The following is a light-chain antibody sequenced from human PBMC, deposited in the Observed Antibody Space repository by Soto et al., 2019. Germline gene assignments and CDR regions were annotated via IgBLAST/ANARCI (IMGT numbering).Light chain of an antibody. CDR1: RTDVDGYDY. V-gene: IGLV2-14*03. CDR2: DVY. J-gene: IGLJ1*01. CDR3: TSYTCSPPFHV. Sequence: QSALTQPAYVSRSPGQSISISCTGDRTDVDGYDYVSWYQQHPGQAPQLIIYDVYNRPSGVSHRFSGSKSGDTASLTISGLQAEDEADYSGTSYTCSPPFHVFVTGTKVPV.